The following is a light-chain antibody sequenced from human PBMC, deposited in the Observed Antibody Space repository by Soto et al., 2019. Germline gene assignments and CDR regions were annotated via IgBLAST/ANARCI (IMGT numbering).Light chain of an antibody. CDR1: QSVYSS. CDR2: GAS. CDR3: QQYNNWPPWT. V-gene: IGKV3-15*01. Sequence: ETVMTQSPATLSVSPGERATLSCRASQSVYSSLAWYQQKPGQAPRLLIYGASTRATGIPARFSGSGSGTEFTLTTSRLQSEDFAVYYCQQYNNWPPWTFSQGTKVDIK. J-gene: IGKJ1*01.